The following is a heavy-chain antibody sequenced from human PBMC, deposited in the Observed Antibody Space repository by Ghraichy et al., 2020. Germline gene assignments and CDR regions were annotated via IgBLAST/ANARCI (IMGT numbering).Heavy chain of an antibody. J-gene: IGHJ4*02. V-gene: IGHV4-59*08. Sequence: SETLSLTCTVSGGSISSYYWSWIRQPPGKGLEWIGYIYYSGSTNYNPSLKSRVTISVDTSKNQFSLKLSSVTAADTAVYYCARLRNWGPGDFDYWGQGTLVTVSS. CDR1: GGSISSYY. CDR2: IYYSGST. D-gene: IGHD7-27*01. CDR3: ARLRNWGPGDFDY.